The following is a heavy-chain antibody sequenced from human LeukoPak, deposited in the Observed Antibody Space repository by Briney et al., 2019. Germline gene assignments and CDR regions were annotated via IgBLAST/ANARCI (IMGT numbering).Heavy chain of an antibody. CDR3: AKVRGRYGSGGNFDY. J-gene: IGHJ4*02. CDR2: ISGSGGST. V-gene: IGHV3-23*01. CDR1: GFTFSSYG. D-gene: IGHD3-10*01. Sequence: SGGSLRLSCAASGFTFSSYGMSWVRQAPGKGLEWVSAISGSGGSTYYADSVKGRFTISRDNSKNTLYLQMNSLRAEDTAVYYCAKVRGRYGSGGNFDYWGQGTLVTVSS.